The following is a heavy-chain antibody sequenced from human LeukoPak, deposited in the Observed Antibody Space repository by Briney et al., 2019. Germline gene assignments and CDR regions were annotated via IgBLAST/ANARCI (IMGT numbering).Heavy chain of an antibody. D-gene: IGHD3-10*01. Sequence: GGSLRLSCAASGFTFSTYWMSWVRQAPGKGLEWVANIKKDGSEKYYVDSVKGQFTISRDNAKNSLYLQMNSLRAEDTAMYYCARDAGSGSLFDYWGQGTLDTVSS. CDR2: IKKDGSEK. J-gene: IGHJ4*02. CDR3: ARDAGSGSLFDY. CDR1: GFTFSTYW. V-gene: IGHV3-7*05.